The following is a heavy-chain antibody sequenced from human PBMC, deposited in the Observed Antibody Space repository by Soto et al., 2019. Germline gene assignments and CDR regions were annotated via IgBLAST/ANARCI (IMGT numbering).Heavy chain of an antibody. D-gene: IGHD3-10*01. Sequence: EVQLVESGGGLVKPGGSLRLSCAASGFTFSSYSMNWVRQAPGKGLEWVSSISSSSSYIYYADSVKGRFTISRDNAKNSLYLQMNSLRAEDTAVYYCARDRGIRGGTYYGMDVWGQGTTATVSS. CDR1: GFTFSSYS. CDR2: ISSSSSYI. J-gene: IGHJ6*02. V-gene: IGHV3-21*01. CDR3: ARDRGIRGGTYYGMDV.